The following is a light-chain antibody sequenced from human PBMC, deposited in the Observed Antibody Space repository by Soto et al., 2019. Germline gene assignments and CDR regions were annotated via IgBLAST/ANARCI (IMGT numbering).Light chain of an antibody. J-gene: IGLJ3*02. Sequence: QSVLTQPPSSSVTPGQRVTISCSGNSSNIGSNTVNWYQHLPGAAPKLRIWNSAQRPSGVPDRFSGSKSGTSASLAISGLHSEAAAADYCSTWDDSLTVPVVGEGTTLTVL. CDR1: SSNIGSNT. CDR2: NSA. CDR3: STWDDSLTVPV. V-gene: IGLV1-44*01.